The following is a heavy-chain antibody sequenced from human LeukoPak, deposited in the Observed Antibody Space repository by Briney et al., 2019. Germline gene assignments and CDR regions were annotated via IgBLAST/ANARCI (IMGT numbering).Heavy chain of an antibody. V-gene: IGHV3-23*01. CDR2: TSGSGGST. CDR1: GFTFSSHA. CDR3: AKDFFNMAGVVPAAPYYFDY. D-gene: IGHD2-2*01. Sequence: PGGSLRLSCAASGFTFSSHAMSWVRQAPGKGLEWVSATSGSGGSTYYADSVKGRFTISRDNSKNTLYPQMNSLRAEDTAVYYCAKDFFNMAGVVPAAPYYFDYWGQGTLVTVSS. J-gene: IGHJ4*02.